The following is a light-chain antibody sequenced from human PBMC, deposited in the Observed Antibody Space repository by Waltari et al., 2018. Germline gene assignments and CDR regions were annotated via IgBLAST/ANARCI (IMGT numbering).Light chain of an antibody. J-gene: IGLJ3*02. V-gene: IGLV1-44*01. CDR3: GAWDDGVKEWV. CDR2: STT. CDR1: IYNIGINT. Sequence: QSVLTQPPSASGTPGRRVPISFSGTIYNIGINTVNWYQQFPGSAPKLLIFSTTQRPSGVPDRFSASKSGTSASLAINGLQAADEADYYCGAWDDGVKEWVFGGGTKLTVL.